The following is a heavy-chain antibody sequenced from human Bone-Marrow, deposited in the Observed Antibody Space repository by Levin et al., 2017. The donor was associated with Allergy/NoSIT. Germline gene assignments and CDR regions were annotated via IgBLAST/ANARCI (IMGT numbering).Heavy chain of an antibody. CDR3: ARLLEVRIYHQGLDV. CDR1: GYTFTNYG. V-gene: IGHV1-18*01. CDR2: ITAYNVKT. Sequence: SGESLKISCKASGYTFTNYGIGWVRQAPGQGPEWLGWITAYNVKTKYAEKFQGRVTMTRDPSTSTAYMELRSLRSDDTAVYYCARLLEVRIYHQGLDVWGQGTMVTVSS. D-gene: IGHD1-1*01. J-gene: IGHJ6*02.